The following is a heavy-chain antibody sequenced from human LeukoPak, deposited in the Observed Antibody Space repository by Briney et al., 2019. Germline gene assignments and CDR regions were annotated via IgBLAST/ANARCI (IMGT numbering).Heavy chain of an antibody. J-gene: IGHJ5*02. CDR3: ARGADGVSSNSRGWFDP. CDR2: ISSSSSIK. D-gene: IGHD2-15*01. V-gene: IGHV3-48*01. CDR1: GFTLSSYS. Sequence: GGSLRLSCAASGFTLSSYSMNWVRQAPGRGLEWVSYISSSSSIKYYADSVKGRFTISRDNAKNSLYLQMNSLRAEDTAVYSCARGADGVSSNSRGWFDPWGQGTLVTVSS.